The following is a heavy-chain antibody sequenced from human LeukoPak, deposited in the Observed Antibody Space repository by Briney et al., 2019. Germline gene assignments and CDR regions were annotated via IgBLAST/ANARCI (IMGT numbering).Heavy chain of an antibody. D-gene: IGHD6-19*01. J-gene: IGHJ4*02. CDR3: AREYTLYRSGWFLDY. CDR2: IDYSGNT. CDR1: GDSSSSSIYY. V-gene: IGHV4-39*07. Sequence: SETLSLTCAVSGDSSSSSIYYWGWVRQPPGKGLEWIGSIDYSGNTYYNPSLKSRATISTDTSRSQFSLNLSPVTAADTAVYYCAREYTLYRSGWFLDYWGQGTVVTVSS.